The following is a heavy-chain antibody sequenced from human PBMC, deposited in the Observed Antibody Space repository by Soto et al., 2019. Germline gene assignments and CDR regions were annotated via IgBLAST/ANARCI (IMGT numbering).Heavy chain of an antibody. CDR1: GFTFSSYA. J-gene: IGHJ3*02. CDR3: AKDRIAAAGPYDAFDI. Sequence: EVQLLESGGGLVQPGGSLRLSCAASGFTFSSYAMSWVRQAPGKGLEWVSAISGSGGSTYYADSVKGRFTISRDNSKNTLYLQMNSLRAEDTAVYYCAKDRIAAAGPYDAFDIWGQGTMVTVPS. D-gene: IGHD6-13*01. V-gene: IGHV3-23*01. CDR2: ISGSGGST.